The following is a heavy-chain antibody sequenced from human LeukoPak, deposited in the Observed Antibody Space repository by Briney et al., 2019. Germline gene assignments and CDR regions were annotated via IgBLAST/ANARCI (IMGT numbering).Heavy chain of an antibody. D-gene: IGHD1-7*01. CDR3: ARLPWNYGDS. J-gene: IGHJ5*02. CDR1: GYTFTNYW. V-gene: IGHV5-51*01. Sequence: GESLKISCKGIGYTFTNYWIGWVRQRPGKGLEWMGIIHPGDSDTRYSPSFQGQVTISADKSFSTAYLQWISLRASDTAMYYCARLPWNYGDSWGQGTLVTASS. CDR2: IHPGDSDT.